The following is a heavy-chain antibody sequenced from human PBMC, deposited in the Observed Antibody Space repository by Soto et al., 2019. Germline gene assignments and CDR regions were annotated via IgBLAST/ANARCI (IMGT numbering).Heavy chain of an antibody. CDR2: IYYTGTT. J-gene: IGHJ5*02. CDR1: GGSISSYY. V-gene: IGHV4-59*01. D-gene: IGHD5-12*01. Sequence: SETLSLTCTVSGGSISSYYWSWIRQPPGKGLEWIAYIYYTGTTDYNPSLKSRVTVSVDTSKNQFSLKLTSVTTADTAVYFCAREGYSYGGNWFDPWGQGTLVTVS. CDR3: AREGYSYGGNWFDP.